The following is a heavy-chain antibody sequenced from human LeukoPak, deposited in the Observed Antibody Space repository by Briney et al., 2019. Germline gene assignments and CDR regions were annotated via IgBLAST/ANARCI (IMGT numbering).Heavy chain of an antibody. CDR2: ISGSGGST. CDR3: AKSRGYYGSGSYIDS. D-gene: IGHD3-10*01. CDR1: EFTFSSCA. J-gene: IGHJ4*02. V-gene: IGHV3-23*01. Sequence: TGGSLRLSCAASEFTFSSCAMNWVRQAPGKGLEWVSGISGSGGSTYYADSVKGRFTISRDNSKNTLYLQMNSLRAEDTAVFYCAKSRGYYGSGSYIDSWGQGTLVTVSS.